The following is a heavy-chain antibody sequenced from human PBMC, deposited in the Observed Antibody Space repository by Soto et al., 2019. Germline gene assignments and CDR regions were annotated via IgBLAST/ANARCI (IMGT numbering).Heavy chain of an antibody. CDR3: AGRSGSYSTGNWFDP. Sequence: SVKVSCKASGGTFSSYAISWVRQAPGQGLEWMGGIIPIFGTANYAQKFQGRVTITADKSTSTAYMELSSLRSEDTAVYYCAGRSGSYSTGNWFDPWGQGTLVTVSS. J-gene: IGHJ5*02. CDR1: GGTFSSYA. V-gene: IGHV1-69*06. D-gene: IGHD1-26*01. CDR2: IIPIFGTA.